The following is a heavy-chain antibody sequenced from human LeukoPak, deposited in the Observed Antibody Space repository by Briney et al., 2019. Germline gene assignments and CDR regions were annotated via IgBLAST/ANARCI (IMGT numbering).Heavy chain of an antibody. CDR2: INAGNGNT. J-gene: IGHJ5*02. D-gene: IGHD3-10*01. CDR3: ARGMYYGSGSPLNWFDP. CDR1: GYTFTSYA. Sequence: GASVKVSCKASGYTFTSYAMHWVRQAPGQRLEWMGWINAGNGNTKYSQEFQGRVTITRDTSASTAYMELSSLRSDDTAVYYCARGMYYGSGSPLNWFDPWGQGTLVTVSS. V-gene: IGHV1-3*01.